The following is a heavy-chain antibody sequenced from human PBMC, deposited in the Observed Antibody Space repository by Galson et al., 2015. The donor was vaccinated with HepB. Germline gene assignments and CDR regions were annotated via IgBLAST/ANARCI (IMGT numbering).Heavy chain of an antibody. CDR3: ARDQSGGTNWFDP. Sequence: SVKVSCKASGYTFTSYYMHWVRQAPGQGLEWMGIVNPSGGSTSYAQKFQGRVTMTRDTSTSTVYMELSSLRSEDTAVYYCARDQSGGTNWFDPWGQGTLVTVSS. CDR1: GYTFTSYY. V-gene: IGHV1-46*01. J-gene: IGHJ5*02. CDR2: VNPSGGST. D-gene: IGHD1-26*01.